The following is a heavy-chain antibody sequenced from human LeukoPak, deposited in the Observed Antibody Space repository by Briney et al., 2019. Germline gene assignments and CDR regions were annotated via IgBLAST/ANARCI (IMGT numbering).Heavy chain of an antibody. Sequence: ASVKVSCTASGYTFTSYGISWVRQAPGQGLEWMGWISAYNGNTNYAQKLQGRVTMTTDTSTSTAYMELRSLRSDDTAVYYCARERCSSTSCHRGFDPWGQGTLVTVSS. CDR2: ISAYNGNT. D-gene: IGHD2-2*02. J-gene: IGHJ5*02. V-gene: IGHV1-18*01. CDR1: GYTFTSYG. CDR3: ARERCSSTSCHRGFDP.